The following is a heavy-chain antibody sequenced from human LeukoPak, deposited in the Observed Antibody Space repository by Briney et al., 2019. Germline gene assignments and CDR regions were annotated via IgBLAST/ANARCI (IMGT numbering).Heavy chain of an antibody. CDR2: IYYSGST. Sequence: SETLSLTCTVSGGSISRYYWSWIRQPPGKGLEWIGYIYYSGSTNYNPSLKRGVTISVDTSKNQFSLKLSSVTAADTAVYYCARVYVSLIRGLIMIYFDYWGQGSLVTVSS. CDR1: GGSISRYY. CDR3: ARVYVSLIRGLIMIYFDY. D-gene: IGHD3-10*01. J-gene: IGHJ4*02. V-gene: IGHV4-59*01.